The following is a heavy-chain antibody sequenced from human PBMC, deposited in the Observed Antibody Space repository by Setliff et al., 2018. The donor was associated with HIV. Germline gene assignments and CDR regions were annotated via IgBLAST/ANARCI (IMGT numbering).Heavy chain of an antibody. V-gene: IGHV3-48*04. CDR2: ISITSSTI. J-gene: IGHJ6*02. D-gene: IGHD1-1*01. CDR3: ARDQFTWNDHDQNNHYYGMDV. CDR1: GFTFNTYN. Sequence: GGSLRLSCAASGFTFNTYNMNWVRQAPGKGLEWVSYISITSSTIYYADSVKGRFTISRDNAKNSLYLQTNSLRAEDTAVYYCARDQFTWNDHDQNNHYYGMDVWGQGTTVTVSS.